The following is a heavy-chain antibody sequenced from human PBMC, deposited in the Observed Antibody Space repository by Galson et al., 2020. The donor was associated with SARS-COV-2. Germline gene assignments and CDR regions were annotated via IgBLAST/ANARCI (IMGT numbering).Heavy chain of an antibody. CDR2: INHSGNT. Sequence: SQTLSLTCAVYGGSFSGYSWTWIRQSPGKGLEWIGEINHSGNTNYNPSLKSRVTIPVDTSKHQFSLKLSSMTAADTAVYYCARGIRFVVPHIVVVVAVPYYSFGMDVWGQGTTVTVSS. D-gene: IGHD2-15*01. CDR3: ARGIRFVVPHIVVVVAVPYYSFGMDV. J-gene: IGHJ6*02. V-gene: IGHV4-34*01. CDR1: GGSFSGYS.